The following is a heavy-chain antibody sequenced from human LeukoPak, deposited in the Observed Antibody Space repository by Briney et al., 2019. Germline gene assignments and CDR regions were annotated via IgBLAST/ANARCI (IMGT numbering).Heavy chain of an antibody. Sequence: PGRSLRLSCAASGFTFSSYGMQWVRQAPGKGLEWVAVISYDGSNKYYADSVKGRFTISRDNSKNTLYLQMNSLRAEDTAVYYCAKVLVVVPAAVYYYYGLDVWGQGTTVTVSS. D-gene: IGHD2-2*01. CDR2: ISYDGSNK. V-gene: IGHV3-30*18. CDR1: GFTFSSYG. CDR3: AKVLVVVPAAVYYYYGLDV. J-gene: IGHJ6*02.